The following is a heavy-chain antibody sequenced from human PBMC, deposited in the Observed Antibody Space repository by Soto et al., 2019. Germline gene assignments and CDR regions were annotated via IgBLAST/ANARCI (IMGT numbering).Heavy chain of an antibody. CDR2: MNPNSGNT. J-gene: IGHJ6*02. CDR3: ARTLLYCSSTSCYSHYGMDV. CDR1: GYTFTSYD. Sequence: GPSVKVSCKASGYTFTSYDINWVRQATGQGLEWMGWMNPNSGNTGYAQKFQGRVTMTRNTSISTAYMELSSLRSEDTAVYYCARTLLYCSSTSCYSHYGMDVWGQGTTVTVS. D-gene: IGHD2-2*01. V-gene: IGHV1-8*01.